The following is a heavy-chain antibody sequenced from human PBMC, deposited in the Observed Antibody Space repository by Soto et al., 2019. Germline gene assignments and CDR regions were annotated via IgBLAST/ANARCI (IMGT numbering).Heavy chain of an antibody. J-gene: IGHJ4*02. V-gene: IGHV4-59*11. D-gene: IGHD7-27*01. CDR3: ARANWFFDY. CDR1: GGSINNHY. Sequence: SETLSLTCTVSGGSINNHYWSWIRQPPGQGLEWIGYIYYSGSTNYNPSLKSRVTMSVDTSKNQFSLKLSSLTAADTAIYYCARANWFFDYGGQGTLVTVSS. CDR2: IYYSGST.